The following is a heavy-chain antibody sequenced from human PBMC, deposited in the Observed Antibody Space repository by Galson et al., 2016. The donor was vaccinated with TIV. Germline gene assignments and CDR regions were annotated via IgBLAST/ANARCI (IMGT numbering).Heavy chain of an antibody. CDR3: ARHWDT. V-gene: IGHV4-59*08. CDR1: GASISVDY. CDR2: VYNGDIT. Sequence: SETLSLTCAVSGASISVDYWSWIRQPPGGRLEWIAYVYNGDITNYNPSLKSRLTMSADTSKNHFSLRLTSVTAADTAVYYCARHWDTWGQGTLVTVSS. J-gene: IGHJ5*02.